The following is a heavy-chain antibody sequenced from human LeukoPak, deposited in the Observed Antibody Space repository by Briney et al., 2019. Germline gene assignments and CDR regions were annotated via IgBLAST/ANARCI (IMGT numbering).Heavy chain of an antibody. CDR3: ARDGVNWGIDL. J-gene: IGHJ5*02. CDR1: GFTFSSYW. Sequence: GGSLRLSCAASGFTFSSYWMSWVRQAPGKGLEWVAVILNDGSNQYYADSVKGRFTVSRDNSKNTVFLQVNSLRADDTAVYYCARDGVNWGIDLWGQGTLVIVSS. D-gene: IGHD7-27*01. V-gene: IGHV3-33*08. CDR2: ILNDGSNQ.